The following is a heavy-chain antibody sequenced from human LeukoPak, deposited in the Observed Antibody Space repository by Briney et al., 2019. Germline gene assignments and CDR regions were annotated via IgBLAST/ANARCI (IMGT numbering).Heavy chain of an antibody. CDR3: ARVTGSIDY. CDR1: VYTFPNYV. D-gene: IGHD1-26*01. J-gene: IGHJ4*02. V-gene: IGHV1-8*01. CDR2: MNPRSGYT. Sequence: GASVKVSCKASVYTFPNYVINWVRQATGKELEWMGWMNPRSGYTGYAQKFQGRVTMTRDTSISTAYVELGSLRSEDTAVYYCARVTGSIDYWGQGTLVTVSS.